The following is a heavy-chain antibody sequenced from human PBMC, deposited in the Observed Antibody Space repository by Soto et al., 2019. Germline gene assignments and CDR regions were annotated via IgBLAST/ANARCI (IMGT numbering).Heavy chain of an antibody. CDR2: IYYTGSN. V-gene: IGHV4-30-4*01. Sequence: PSETLSLTCTVSGGSISSCHYYWCWIRQPPGKGLEWIGYIYYTGSNYYNPSLKSRVTISVDTSKNLFSLKLSSVPAPATAVYFCAGGRLWEVATHLDYWGRGTLVTVSS. D-gene: IGHD2-15*01. CDR3: AGGRLWEVATHLDY. J-gene: IGHJ4*02. CDR1: GGSISSCHYY.